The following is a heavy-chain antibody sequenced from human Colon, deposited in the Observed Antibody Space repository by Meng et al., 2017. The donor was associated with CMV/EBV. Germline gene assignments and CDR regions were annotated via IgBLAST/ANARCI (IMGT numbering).Heavy chain of an antibody. CDR3: ARQTSSSSYDH. V-gene: IGHV3-48*03. CDR1: GFIFSEND. Sequence: GESLKISCIASGFIFSENDMNWVRQVPGKGPEWISYISLSGTSTDYSDSVRGRFTISRDTAKNLLFLQLSGLRVEDTAIYYCARQTSSSSYDHWGQGTLVTVSS. CDR2: ISLSGTST. D-gene: IGHD2-2*01. J-gene: IGHJ5*02.